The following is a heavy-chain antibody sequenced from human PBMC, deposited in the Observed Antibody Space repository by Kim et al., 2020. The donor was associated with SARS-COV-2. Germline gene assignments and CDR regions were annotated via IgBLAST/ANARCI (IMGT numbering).Heavy chain of an antibody. J-gene: IGHJ4*02. CDR1: GGSISSYY. Sequence: SETLSLTCTVSGGSISSYYWSWIRQPPGKGLEWIGYIYYSGSTNYNPSLKSRVTISVDTSKNQFSLKLSSVTAADTAVYYCTGGIFGVATHVPFDYWGQGTLVTVSS. D-gene: IGHD3-3*01. CDR3: TGGIFGVATHVPFDY. CDR2: IYYSGST. V-gene: IGHV4-59*13.